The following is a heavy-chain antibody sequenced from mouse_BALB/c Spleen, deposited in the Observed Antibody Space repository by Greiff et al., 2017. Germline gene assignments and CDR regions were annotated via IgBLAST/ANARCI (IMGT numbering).Heavy chain of an antibody. D-gene: IGHD4-1*02. Sequence: QVQLQQSGPELVKPGASVKISCKASGYAFSSSWMNWVKQRPGQGLEWIGRIYPGDGDTNYNGKFKGKATLTADKSSSTAYMQLSSLTSVDSAVYFCARGGQLGRNWYFDVWGAGTTVTVSS. CDR2: IYPGDGDT. V-gene: IGHV1-82*01. CDR1: GYAFSSSW. CDR3: ARGGQLGRNWYFDV. J-gene: IGHJ1*01.